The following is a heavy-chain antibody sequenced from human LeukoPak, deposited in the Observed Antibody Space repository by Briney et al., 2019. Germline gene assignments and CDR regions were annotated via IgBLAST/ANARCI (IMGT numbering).Heavy chain of an antibody. Sequence: PGGSLRLSCAASGFPFSSYWMSCVRQAPGEGLEWVANIKQDGSEKYYVDSVKGRFTISRDNAKNSLYLQMNSLRAEDTAVYYCAREGEQQLGWFDPWGQGTLVTVSS. CDR3: AREGEQQLGWFDP. J-gene: IGHJ5*02. V-gene: IGHV3-7*03. CDR2: IKQDGSEK. CDR1: GFPFSSYW. D-gene: IGHD6-13*01.